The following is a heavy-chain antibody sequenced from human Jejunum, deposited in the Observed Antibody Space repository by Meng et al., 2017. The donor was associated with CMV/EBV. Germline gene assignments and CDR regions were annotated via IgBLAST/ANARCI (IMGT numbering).Heavy chain of an antibody. J-gene: IGHJ4*02. CDR3: TKDAPDKWGSFS. CDR1: GFTLSRFG. CDR2: IENDGSNK. V-gene: IGHV3-30*02. Sequence: TSGFTLSRFGMHWVRQAPGKGLEWVAFIENDGSNKYYVDSVKGRFTISRDNSKNTLSLQMNSLRSQDTAVYYRTKDAPDKWGSFSWGQGTLVTVSS. D-gene: IGHD7-27*01.